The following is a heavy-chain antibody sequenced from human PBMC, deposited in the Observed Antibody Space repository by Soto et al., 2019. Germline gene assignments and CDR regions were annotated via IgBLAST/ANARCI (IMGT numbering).Heavy chain of an antibody. CDR3: ARDSHDIYDY. CDR1: GFTFSSYW. J-gene: IGHJ4*02. CDR2: ISSSSSYI. Sequence: ASGFTFSSYWMHWVRQAPGKGLEWVSSISSSSSYIYYADSVKGRFTISRDNAKNSLYLQMNSLRAEDTAVYYCARDSHDIYDYWGQGTLVTVSS. V-gene: IGHV3-21*01. D-gene: IGHD3-9*01.